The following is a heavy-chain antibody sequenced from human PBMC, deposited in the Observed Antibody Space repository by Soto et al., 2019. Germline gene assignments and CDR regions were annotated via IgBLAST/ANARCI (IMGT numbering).Heavy chain of an antibody. J-gene: IGHJ6*03. V-gene: IGHV3-48*01. CDR2: ISSSSSVI. Sequence: GGSLRLSCATSGFILSDCAMNWVRQAPGKGLEWVSYISSSSSVIDYADSVKGRFTVSRDNARNSLYLQMNSLRAEDAAVYYCARDLSWGSNWYYYMDVWGKGTTVTVSS. CDR3: ARDLSWGSNWYYYMDV. CDR1: GFILSDCA. D-gene: IGHD7-27*01.